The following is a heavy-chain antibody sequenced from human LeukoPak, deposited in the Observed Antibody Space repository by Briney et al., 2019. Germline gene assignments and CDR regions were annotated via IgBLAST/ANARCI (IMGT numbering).Heavy chain of an antibody. Sequence: SETLSLTCAVYGGSLSGYYWSWIRQPPGKGLEWVGEINHSGSTNYNPSLKSRVTISVDTSKDQFSLKLSSVTAADTAVYYCASDGTGAGYYYDSSGYSPWGQGTLVTVSS. CDR3: ASDGTGAGYYYDSSGYSP. V-gene: IGHV4-34*01. CDR2: INHSGST. D-gene: IGHD3-22*01. J-gene: IGHJ5*02. CDR1: GGSLSGYY.